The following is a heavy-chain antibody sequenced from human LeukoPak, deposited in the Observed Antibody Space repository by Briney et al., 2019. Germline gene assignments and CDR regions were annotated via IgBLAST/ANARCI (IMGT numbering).Heavy chain of an antibody. CDR3: ARDLTAMGGYDAFDI. J-gene: IGHJ3*02. CDR1: GFPFSNNW. V-gene: IGHV3-53*01. D-gene: IGHD5-18*01. CDR2: IYSGGST. Sequence: GGSLRLSCAASGFPFSNNWMSWVRQAPGKGLEWVSVIYSGGSTYYADSVKGRFTISRDNSKNTLYLQMNSLRAEDTAVYYCARDLTAMGGYDAFDIWGQGTMVTVSS.